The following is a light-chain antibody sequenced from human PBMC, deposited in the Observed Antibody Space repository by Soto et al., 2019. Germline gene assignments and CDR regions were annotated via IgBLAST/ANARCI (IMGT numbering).Light chain of an antibody. J-gene: IGKJ5*01. CDR2: DAS. Sequence: EIVLTQSTATLSLSPGESATLSCRATRSVSSYLAWYQQKPGQAPRLLIYDASSRPTDIPARFSGSGSGTDFTLTISSLEPEDFALYYCQQRSNWPITFGQGTLLENK. CDR3: QQRSNWPIT. CDR1: RSVSSY. V-gene: IGKV3-11*01.